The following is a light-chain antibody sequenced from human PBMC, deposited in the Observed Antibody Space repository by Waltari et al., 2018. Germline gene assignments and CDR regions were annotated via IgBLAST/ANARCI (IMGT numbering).Light chain of an antibody. J-gene: IGKJ1*01. CDR3: QQYYSSPPT. CDR1: QSVLYNSNNKNY. Sequence: DIVMTQSPDSLAVSLGERATINCKSSQSVLYNSNNKNYLAWYQQKPGQPPKLLIYWASTRQAGVPDRFSGGGSGTDFTLTISSLQAEDVAVYYCQQYYSSPPTFGQGTKVEIK. CDR2: WAS. V-gene: IGKV4-1*01.